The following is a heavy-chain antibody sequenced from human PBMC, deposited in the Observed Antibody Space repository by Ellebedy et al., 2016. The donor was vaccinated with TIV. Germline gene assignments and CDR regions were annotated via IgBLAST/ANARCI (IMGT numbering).Heavy chain of an antibody. D-gene: IGHD3-10*01. Sequence: GESLKISXAASGYTFTSYAMHWVRQAPGQRLEWMGWINAGNGNTKYSQKFQGRVTITRDTSASTAYMELSSLRSEDTAVYYCAFSDGTGLSWWFNPWGQGTLVTVSS. CDR2: INAGNGNT. V-gene: IGHV1-3*01. J-gene: IGHJ5*02. CDR3: AFSDGTGLSWWFNP. CDR1: GYTFTSYA.